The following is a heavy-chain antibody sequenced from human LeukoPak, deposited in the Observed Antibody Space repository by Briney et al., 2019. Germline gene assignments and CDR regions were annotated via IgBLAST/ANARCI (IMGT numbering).Heavy chain of an antibody. CDR3: ARPPTGGYSYGSPFDY. CDR1: GGSISSSSYY. CDR2: IYYSGST. Sequence: SETLSLTCTVSGGSISSSSYYWGRIRQAPGKGLEWVGSIYYSGSTYYSPSLKSRVTISVDTSKNQFSLKLSSVTAADTAVYYCARPPTGGYSYGSPFDYWGQGTLVTVSS. D-gene: IGHD5-18*01. J-gene: IGHJ4*02. V-gene: IGHV4-39*01.